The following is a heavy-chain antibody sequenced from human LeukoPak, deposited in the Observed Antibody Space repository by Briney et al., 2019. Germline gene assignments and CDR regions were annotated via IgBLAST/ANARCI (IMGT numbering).Heavy chain of an antibody. Sequence: PSETLSLTCTVSGGSISSSSYYWGWIRQPPGKGLEWIGSIYYSGSTYYNPSLKSRVTISVDTSKNQLFLKLSSVTAADTAVYYCAGGARFLEWLFPSYFDYWGQGTLVTVSS. CDR3: AGGARFLEWLFPSYFDY. CDR1: GGSISSSSYY. CDR2: IYYSGST. J-gene: IGHJ4*02. V-gene: IGHV4-39*07. D-gene: IGHD3-3*01.